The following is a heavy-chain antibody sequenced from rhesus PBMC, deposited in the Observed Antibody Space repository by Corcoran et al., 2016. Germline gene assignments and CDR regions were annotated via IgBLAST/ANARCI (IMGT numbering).Heavy chain of an antibody. CDR2: TYNRSKWYN. CDR3: ARDSSGWDAEYFEF. J-gene: IGHJ1*01. D-gene: IGHD6-31*01. V-gene: IGHV6-1*01. CDR1: VHSVSSTSAP. Sequence: QVQLQESGPGLVKPSQTLSLTCAISVHSVSSTSAPWNWIRQSPSSGLECLGRTYNRSKWYNDYAQSVQNRISINPDTSKNQFSLQLNSVTPEDMAVYYCARDSSGWDAEYFEFWGQGALVTVSS.